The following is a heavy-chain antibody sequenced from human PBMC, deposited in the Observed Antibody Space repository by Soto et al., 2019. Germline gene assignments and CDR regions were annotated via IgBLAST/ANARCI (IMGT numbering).Heavy chain of an antibody. CDR3: SRLRGYPQSTHP. V-gene: IGHV4-34*01. CDR1: GGSFSGYY. Sequence: SETLSLTCAASGGSFSGYYWSWIRQPPGKGLEWIGEINHSGSTNYNPSLKNRVTITLETSKSQFSLSLTSLTASDTAVYYCSRLRGYPQSTHPWDQAPVVTVSA. CDR2: INHSGST. D-gene: IGHD2-15*01. J-gene: IGHJ5*02.